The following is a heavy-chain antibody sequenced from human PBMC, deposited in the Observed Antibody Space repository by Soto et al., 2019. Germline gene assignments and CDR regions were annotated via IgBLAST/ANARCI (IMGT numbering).Heavy chain of an antibody. D-gene: IGHD3-3*01. CDR1: GGTFSSYA. Sequence: RASVKVSCKASGGTFSSYAISWVRQAPGQGLEWMGGIIPIFGTANYAQKFQGRVTITADKSTSTAYMELSSLRSEDTAVYYCASSYDFWSGYYKTLDYWGQGTLVTVSS. CDR2: IIPIFGTA. CDR3: ASSYDFWSGYYKTLDY. J-gene: IGHJ4*02. V-gene: IGHV1-69*06.